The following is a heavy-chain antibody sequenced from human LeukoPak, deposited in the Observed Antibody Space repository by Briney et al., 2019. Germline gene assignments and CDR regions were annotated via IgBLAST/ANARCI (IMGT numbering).Heavy chain of an antibody. CDR1: GGSISSYY. D-gene: IGHD3-22*01. CDR2: IYYSGST. J-gene: IGHJ1*01. Sequence: SETLSLTCTVTGGSISSYYWSWIRQPPGKGLEWIGYIYYSGSTNYNPSLKSRVTISVDTSKNQFSLKLSSVTAADTAVYYCSRYYYDRSGYYYGEYFQHWGQGTLVTVSS. CDR3: SRYYYDRSGYYYGEYFQH. V-gene: IGHV4-59*01.